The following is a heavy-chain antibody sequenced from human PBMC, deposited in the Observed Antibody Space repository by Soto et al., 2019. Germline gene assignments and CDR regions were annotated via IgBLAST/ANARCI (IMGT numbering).Heavy chain of an antibody. CDR2: ISYGGSNK. Sequence: GGSLRISCAASGVTFSSYAMHWVRQAPGKGLEWVAVISYGGSNKYYADSVKGRFTISRDNSKNTLYLQMNSLRAEDTAVFYCARDPVLEFVALGGYGMDVWGQGTTVTVSS. CDR3: ARDPVLEFVALGGYGMDV. V-gene: IGHV3-30-3*01. J-gene: IGHJ6*02. D-gene: IGHD3-3*01. CDR1: GVTFSSYA.